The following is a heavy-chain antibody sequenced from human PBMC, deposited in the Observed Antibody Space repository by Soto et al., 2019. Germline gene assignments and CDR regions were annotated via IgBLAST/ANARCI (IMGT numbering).Heavy chain of an antibody. D-gene: IGHD3-10*01. CDR2: INPSGGST. J-gene: IGHJ4*02. V-gene: IGHV1-46*03. Sequence: ASVTVSCKASGYTFTRYYMHWVRQAPGQGLAWMGIINPSGGSTSYAQKSQGRVTMTRDTSTITVYMVLSRLRSEDKAVYYCALRVMVRGVIGQFDYWGQGTLVTVSS. CDR3: ALRVMVRGVIGQFDY. CDR1: GYTFTRYY.